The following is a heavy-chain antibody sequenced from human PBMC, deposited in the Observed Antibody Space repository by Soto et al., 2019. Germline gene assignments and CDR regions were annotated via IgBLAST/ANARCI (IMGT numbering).Heavy chain of an antibody. D-gene: IGHD1-26*01. CDR1: GFTFSGSA. CDR2: IRSKSYGYAT. Sequence: GGSLRLSCAASGFTFSGSAMHWVRQASGKGLEWVGRIRSKSYGYATAYAESVKGRFVISRDDSKNTAYLQMNGLKTDDTAVYYCTTLPVGPNAPSPWGPGTLVTVSS. V-gene: IGHV3-73*01. CDR3: TTLPVGPNAPSP. J-gene: IGHJ5*02.